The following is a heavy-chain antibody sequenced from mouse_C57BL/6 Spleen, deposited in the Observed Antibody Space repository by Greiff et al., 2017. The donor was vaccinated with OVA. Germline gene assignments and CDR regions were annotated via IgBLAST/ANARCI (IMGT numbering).Heavy chain of an antibody. Sequence: EVKLQESGPGLVKPSQSLSLTCSVTGYSITSGYYWNWIRQFPGNKLEWMGYISYDGSNNYNPSLKNRISITRDTSKNQFFLKLNSVTTEDTATYYCARDYGSSSPFAYWGQGTLVTVSA. CDR2: ISYDGSN. CDR1: GYSITSGYY. D-gene: IGHD1-1*01. V-gene: IGHV3-6*01. J-gene: IGHJ3*01. CDR3: ARDYGSSSPFAY.